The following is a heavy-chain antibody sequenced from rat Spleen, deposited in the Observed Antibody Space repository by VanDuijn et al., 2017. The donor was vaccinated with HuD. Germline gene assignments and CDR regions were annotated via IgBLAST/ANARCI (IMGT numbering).Heavy chain of an antibody. J-gene: IGHJ4*01. CDR3: ARLGVVITSGVMDA. V-gene: IGHV5-7*01. CDR2: ISYDGSRT. D-gene: IGHD1-12*02. Sequence: EVQLVESGGGLVQPGRSLKLSCAASGFTFSDYYMAWVRQAPKKGLEWVATISYDGSRTYYRDSVKGRFTISRDNAKNTQYLQMDSLRSEDTASYYCARLGVVITSGVMDAWGQGASVTVSS. CDR1: GFTFSDYY.